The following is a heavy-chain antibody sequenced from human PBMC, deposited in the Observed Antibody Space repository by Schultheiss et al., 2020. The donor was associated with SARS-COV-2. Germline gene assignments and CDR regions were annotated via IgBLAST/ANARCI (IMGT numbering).Heavy chain of an antibody. D-gene: IGHD2-2*01. CDR1: GFTFSSYA. CDR3: AKDHGDIVVVPASGWFDP. J-gene: IGHJ5*02. Sequence: GGSLRLSCAASGFTFSSYAMHWVRQAPGKGLEWVAVISYDGSNKYYADSVKGRFTISRDNSKNTLYLQMNSLRAEDTAVYYCAKDHGDIVVVPASGWFDPWGQGTLVTVSS. V-gene: IGHV3-30-3*02. CDR2: ISYDGSNK.